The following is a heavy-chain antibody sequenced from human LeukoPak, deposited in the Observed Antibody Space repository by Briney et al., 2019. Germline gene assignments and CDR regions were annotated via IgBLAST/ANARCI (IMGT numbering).Heavy chain of an antibody. D-gene: IGHD3-9*01. CDR3: AMPGGEVYYDILTGYSKYYFDY. Sequence: PSETLSLTCTVSGGSINGYYWSWIRQPAGKGLEWIGRIYNSESINYNPSLKSRVTMSIDTSKNQFSLRLSSVTAADTAVYYCAMPGGEVYYDILTGYSKYYFDYWGQGTLVTVSS. CDR1: GGSINGYY. J-gene: IGHJ4*02. V-gene: IGHV4-4*07. CDR2: IYNSESI.